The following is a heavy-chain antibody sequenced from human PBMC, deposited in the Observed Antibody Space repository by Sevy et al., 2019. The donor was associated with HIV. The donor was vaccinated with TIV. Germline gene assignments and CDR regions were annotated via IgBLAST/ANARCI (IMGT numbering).Heavy chain of an antibody. CDR3: ARDLGGVTNQCFYYYMDV. Sequence: GGSLRLSCEASGFTFGDYYMSWIRQAPGKGLEWISYIDRSGSDLYYADSVKGGFTISRDNGKKSLYLQMRSLRTDDTAVYYCARDLGGVTNQCFYYYMDVWGKGTTVTVSS. J-gene: IGHJ6*03. V-gene: IGHV3-11*04. CDR2: IDRSGSDL. D-gene: IGHD3-16*01. CDR1: GFTFGDYY.